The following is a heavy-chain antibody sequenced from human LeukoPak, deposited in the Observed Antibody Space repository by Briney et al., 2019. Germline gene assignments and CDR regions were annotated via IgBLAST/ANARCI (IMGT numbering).Heavy chain of an antibody. J-gene: IGHJ6*02. CDR2: IYYSGST. V-gene: IGHV4-59*12. CDR1: GGSISSYY. Sequence: PSETLSLTCTVSGGSISSYYWSWIRQTPGKGLEWIGYIYYSGSTYYNPSLKSRVTVSVDTSKNQFSLKLSSVTAADTAVYYCAREYDFPDVWGQGTTVTVSS. CDR3: AREYDFPDV. D-gene: IGHD3-3*01.